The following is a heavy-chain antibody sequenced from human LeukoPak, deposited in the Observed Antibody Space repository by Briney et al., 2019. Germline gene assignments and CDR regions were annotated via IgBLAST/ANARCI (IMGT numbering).Heavy chain of an antibody. CDR1: GFTFSSYW. CDR3: AELGITMIGGV. V-gene: IGHV3-7*01. J-gene: IGHJ6*04. D-gene: IGHD3-10*02. Sequence: GGSLRLSCAASGFTFSSYWMSWVRQAPGKGLEWVANIKENGNQKYYVDSVKGRFTIYRDNAKNSLYLQMNSLRAEDTAVYYCAELGITMIGGVWGKGTTVTISS. CDR2: IKENGNQK.